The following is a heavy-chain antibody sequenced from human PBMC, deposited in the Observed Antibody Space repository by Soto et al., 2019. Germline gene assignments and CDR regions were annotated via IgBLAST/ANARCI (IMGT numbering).Heavy chain of an antibody. CDR2: ISYDGSNK. J-gene: IGHJ6*02. CDR3: AKDVVVGATTGLGDYYYYYGMDV. D-gene: IGHD1-26*01. Sequence: EGSLRLSCSASGFTFSSYGMDWVRQAPGKGLEWVAVISYDGSNKYYADSVKGRFTISRDNSKNTLYLQMNSLRAEDTAVYYCAKDVVVGATTGLGDYYYYYGMDVWGQGTTVTFSS. V-gene: IGHV3-30*18. CDR1: GFTFSSYG.